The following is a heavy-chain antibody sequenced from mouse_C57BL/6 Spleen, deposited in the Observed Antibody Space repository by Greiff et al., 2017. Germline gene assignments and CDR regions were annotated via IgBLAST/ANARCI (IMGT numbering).Heavy chain of an antibody. CDR3: ARSLGRDFWFAY. V-gene: IGHV1-64*01. D-gene: IGHD4-1*01. Sequence: QVQLQQSGAELVKPGASVKLSCKASGYTFTSYWMHWVKQRPGQGLEWIGMIHPNSGSTNYNEKFKSKATLTVDKSSSTAYMQLSSLTSEDSAVYYCARSLGRDFWFAYWGQGTLVTVSA. CDR1: GYTFTSYW. CDR2: IHPNSGST. J-gene: IGHJ3*01.